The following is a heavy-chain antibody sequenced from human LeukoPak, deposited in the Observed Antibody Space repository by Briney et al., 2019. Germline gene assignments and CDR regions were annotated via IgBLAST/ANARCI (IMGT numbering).Heavy chain of an antibody. CDR1: GFTFSSYT. D-gene: IGHD5-24*01. CDR3: AKDGMATQELDY. V-gene: IGHV3-21*01. J-gene: IGHJ4*02. Sequence: PGGSLRLSCAASGFTFSSYTMNWVRQAPGKGLEWVSSITSTSSYIFYADSVKGRFTTSRDNAKNSLYLQMNSLTAEDAAVYYCAKDGMATQELDYWGQGTLVTVSS. CDR2: ITSTSSYI.